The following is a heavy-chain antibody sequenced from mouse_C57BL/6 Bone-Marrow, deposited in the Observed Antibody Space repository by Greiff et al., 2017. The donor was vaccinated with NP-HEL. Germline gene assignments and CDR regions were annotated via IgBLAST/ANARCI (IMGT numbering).Heavy chain of an antibody. CDR1: GFTFSSYG. V-gene: IGHV5-6*01. Sequence: EVMLVESGGDLVKPGGSLKLSCAASGFTFSSYGMSWVRQTPGKRLEWVATISSGGSYTYYPDNVKGRFTISRDKAKNTLYLQMSSLTSEDTAVYYCARHCGTWYFDVWGTGTTVTVSS. CDR3: ARHCGTWYFDV. J-gene: IGHJ1*03. CDR2: ISSGGSYT. D-gene: IGHD1-1*02.